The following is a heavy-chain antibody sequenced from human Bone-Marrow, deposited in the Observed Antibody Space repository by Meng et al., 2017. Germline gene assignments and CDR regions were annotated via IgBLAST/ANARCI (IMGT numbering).Heavy chain of an antibody. D-gene: IGHD3-22*01. Sequence: HLPWCDPRLWVPSRPLPPTVAVLGGSISISNLWSLVRQPTGKGLEWIGEIYHSGSTNYNPSLKSRVTISVDKSKNQFSLKLSSVTAADTAVYYCARATYYYDSSRLNMRDLPFDYWGQGTLVTVSS. CDR2: IYHSGST. CDR3: ARATYYYDSSRLNMRDLPFDY. J-gene: IGHJ4*02. CDR1: GGSISISNL. V-gene: IGHV4-4*02.